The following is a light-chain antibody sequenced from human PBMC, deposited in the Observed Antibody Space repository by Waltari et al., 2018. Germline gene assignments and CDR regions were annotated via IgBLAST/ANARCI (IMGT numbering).Light chain of an antibody. CDR3: CSYAGSYTV. CDR1: SSDVGGYNY. V-gene: IGLV2-11*01. Sequence: QSALTQPRSVSGSPGQSVTISCTGTSSDVGGYNYVSWYQQHPGKVPKLIIYDVNKRPSGVPDRFSGSKSGNKASLTVSGLQAEDEADYYCCSYAGSYTVFGGGTKLTVL. J-gene: IGLJ2*01. CDR2: DVN.